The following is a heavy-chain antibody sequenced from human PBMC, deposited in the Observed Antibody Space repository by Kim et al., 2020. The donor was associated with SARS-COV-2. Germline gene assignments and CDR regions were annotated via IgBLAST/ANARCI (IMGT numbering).Heavy chain of an antibody. J-gene: IGHJ4*02. CDR2: TGTT. V-gene: IGHV3-48*01. Sequence: TGTTDDVDSVKGRFTISRDNAKNSIYLQMNSLRGEDTAIYYCARQFGYWGQGTLVTVSS. D-gene: IGHD3-16*01. CDR3: ARQFGY.